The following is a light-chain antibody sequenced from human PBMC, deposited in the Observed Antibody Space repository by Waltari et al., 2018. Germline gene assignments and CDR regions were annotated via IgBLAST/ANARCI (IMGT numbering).Light chain of an antibody. Sequence: QSALTQPAAVSGSPGQSITISCTGTSSDVGRYNLVSWYQQHPGKAPQRMISEVIQRPSGVSHRLAGSRSGNTASLTISGLQTEDEADYFCCSYAGSSTFVVFGGGTKLTVL. J-gene: IGLJ2*01. V-gene: IGLV2-23*02. CDR1: SSDVGRYNL. CDR2: EVI. CDR3: CSYAGSSTFVV.